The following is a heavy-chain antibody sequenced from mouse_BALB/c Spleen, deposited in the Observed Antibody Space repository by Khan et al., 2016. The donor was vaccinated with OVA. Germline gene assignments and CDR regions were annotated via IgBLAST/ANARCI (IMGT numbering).Heavy chain of an antibody. CDR1: GDSITTGY. Sequence: EVPLQESGPSLVKPSQTLSLTCPVTGDSITTGYWNWIRKFPGNKLEYMGYIIYTGYTYYNPSLKSRISITRHTSNNQYYLQLNSVTDEDTATYYCARSTYRYAFVYWGQGTLVTVSA. D-gene: IGHD2-14*01. J-gene: IGHJ3*01. V-gene: IGHV3-8*02. CDR2: IIYTGYT. CDR3: ARSTYRYAFVY.